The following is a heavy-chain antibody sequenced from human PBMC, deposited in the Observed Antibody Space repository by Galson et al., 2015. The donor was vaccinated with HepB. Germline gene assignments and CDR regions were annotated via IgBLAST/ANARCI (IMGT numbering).Heavy chain of an antibody. V-gene: IGHV1-69*13. CDR3: ARDLDCSSTSCYTGILREPYKHYYYYGMDV. CDR2: IIPIFGTA. J-gene: IGHJ6*02. D-gene: IGHD2-2*02. Sequence: SVKVSCKASGGTFSSYAISWVRQAPGQGLEWMGGIIPIFGTANYAQKFQGRVTITADESTSTAYMELSSLRSEDTAVYYCARDLDCSSTSCYTGILREPYKHYYYYGMDVWGQGTTVTVSS. CDR1: GGTFSSYA.